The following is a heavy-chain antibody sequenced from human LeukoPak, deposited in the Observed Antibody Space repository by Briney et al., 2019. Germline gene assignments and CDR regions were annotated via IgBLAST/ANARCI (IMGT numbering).Heavy chain of an antibody. CDR2: ISAYNGNT. CDR3: ARDLRKDGRTVGIARIAAAGGVAFDI. V-gene: IGHV1-18*01. CDR1: GYTFTSYG. J-gene: IGHJ3*02. Sequence: VASVKVSCKASGYTFTSYGISWVRQAPGQGLEWMGWISAYNGNTNYAQKLQGRVTMTTDTSTSTAYMELRSLRSDDTAVYYCARDLRKDGRTVGIARIAAAGGVAFDIWGQGTMVTVSS. D-gene: IGHD6-13*01.